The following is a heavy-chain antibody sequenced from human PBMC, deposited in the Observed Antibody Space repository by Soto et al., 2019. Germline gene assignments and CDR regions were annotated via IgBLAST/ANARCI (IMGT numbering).Heavy chain of an antibody. V-gene: IGHV3-23*01. CDR3: AKDWDRSVVPAAIGLFDP. CDR1: GFTFSSYA. CDR2: ISGSGGST. Sequence: GGSLRLSCAASGFTFSSYAMSWVRQAPGKGLEWVSAISGSGGSTYYADSVKGRFTISRDNSKNTLYLQMNSLRAEDTAVYYCAKDWDRSVVPAAIGLFDPWGQGTLVTVSS. J-gene: IGHJ5*02. D-gene: IGHD2-2*01.